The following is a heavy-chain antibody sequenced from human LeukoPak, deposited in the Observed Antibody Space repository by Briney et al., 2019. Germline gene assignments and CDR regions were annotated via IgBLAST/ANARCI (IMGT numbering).Heavy chain of an antibody. CDR2: IKEDGTVK. CDR1: GFTFSRYW. Sequence: GGSLRLSCAASGFTFSRYWMSWVRQAPGKGLEWVANIKEDGTVKYYVESVKGRFTISRDNAKNSLYLQMNSLRAEDTAVYYCATSITMFDYWGRGTLVTVSS. J-gene: IGHJ4*02. CDR3: ATSITMFDY. D-gene: IGHD3-10*01. V-gene: IGHV3-7*02.